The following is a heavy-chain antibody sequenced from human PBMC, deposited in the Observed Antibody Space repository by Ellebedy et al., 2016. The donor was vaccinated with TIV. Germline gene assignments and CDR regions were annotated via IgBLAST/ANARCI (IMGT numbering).Heavy chain of an antibody. V-gene: IGHV1-2*02. CDR2: IYPSSGGT. Sequence: ASVKVSCKTSGYTFTAYHIHWVRQAPGQGLEWMGWIYPSSGGTNYAQKFQGRVTMTRDTSISTAYMELSRLRSDDTAVYYCARDYYASSGYYNYYYGMDVWGQGTTVTISS. D-gene: IGHD3-22*01. J-gene: IGHJ6*02. CDR1: GYTFTAYH. CDR3: ARDYYASSGYYNYYYGMDV.